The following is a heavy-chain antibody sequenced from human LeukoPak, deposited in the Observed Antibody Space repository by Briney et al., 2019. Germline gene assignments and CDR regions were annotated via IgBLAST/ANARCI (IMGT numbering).Heavy chain of an antibody. J-gene: IGHJ3*01. D-gene: IGHD4/OR15-4a*01. CDR3: ARETIEAFDV. V-gene: IGHV1-18*01. CDR2: ISAYNGNT. CDR1: GYSFSTYG. Sequence: ASVKVSCKTSGYSFSTYGISWVRQAPGQGLEWMGWISAYNGNTNYAQKFQGRVTMTTDTSTSTAHLEMRSLRPDDTAVYYCARETIEAFDVWGQGTIVTVSS.